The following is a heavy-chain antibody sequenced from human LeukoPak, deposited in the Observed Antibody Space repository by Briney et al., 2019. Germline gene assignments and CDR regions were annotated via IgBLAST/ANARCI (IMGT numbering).Heavy chain of an antibody. CDR3: AREANSPTARYWYFDL. CDR2: VYYSGST. CDR1: GGSISSGSYY. Sequence: PSETLSLTCTVSGGSISSGSYYWSWMRQSPGKGLEGIGYVYYSGSTNYNPALKSRVTISLDTSENQFSLKLSSVTAADTAVYYCAREANSPTARYWYFDLWGRGTQVTVSS. V-gene: IGHV4-61*01. D-gene: IGHD2-21*01. J-gene: IGHJ2*01.